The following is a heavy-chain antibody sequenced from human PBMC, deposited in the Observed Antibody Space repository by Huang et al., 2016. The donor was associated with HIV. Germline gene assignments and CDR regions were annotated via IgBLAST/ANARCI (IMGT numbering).Heavy chain of an antibody. J-gene: IGHJ3*02. Sequence: QGQLLESGGGVVQPGKSLRLSCAASGLIFTNYALHWVRQAPGKGLEWVAMISFDGSREYYGDSVKGRFAIARDNSKNTVYLQMNILTAYDTAVYYRATDEQRGVIVTKAFDIWGQGTLVTVSS. V-gene: IGHV3-30*09. CDR3: ATDEQRGVIVTKAFDI. CDR1: GLIFTNYA. D-gene: IGHD3-16*02. CDR2: ISFDGSRE.